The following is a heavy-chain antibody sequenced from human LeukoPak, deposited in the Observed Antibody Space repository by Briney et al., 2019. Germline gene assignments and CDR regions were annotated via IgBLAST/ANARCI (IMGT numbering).Heavy chain of an antibody. CDR1: GYTLTSYG. D-gene: IGHD6-13*01. CDR2: ISAYNGNT. V-gene: IGHV1-18*01. CDR3: ARSSSSWYGYYYYYMDV. J-gene: IGHJ6*03. Sequence: GASVKVSCKASGYTLTSYGISWVRQAPGQGLEWMGWISAYNGNTNYAQKLQGRVTMTTDTSTSTAYMELRSLRSDNTAVYYCARSSSSWYGYYYYYMDVWGKGTTVTVSS.